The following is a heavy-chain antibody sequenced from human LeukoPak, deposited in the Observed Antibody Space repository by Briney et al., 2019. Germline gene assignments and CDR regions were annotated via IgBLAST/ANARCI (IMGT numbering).Heavy chain of an antibody. V-gene: IGHV1-69*04. D-gene: IGHD2-15*01. CDR1: GGTFSSYA. J-gene: IGHJ5*02. CDR2: IIPILGIA. CDR3: ARVLGSRKVLGWFDP. Sequence: GASVKVSCKASGGTFSSYAISWVRQAPGQGLEWMGRIIPILGIANYAQKFQGRVTITADKSTSTAYMELSSLRSEDTAVYYCARVLGSRKVLGWFDPWGQGTLVTVSS.